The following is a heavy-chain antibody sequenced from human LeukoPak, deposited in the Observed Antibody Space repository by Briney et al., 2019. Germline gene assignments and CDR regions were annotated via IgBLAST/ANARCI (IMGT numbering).Heavy chain of an antibody. CDR3: ARDRSGYSYGEPLDH. CDR2: INPNSGGT. CDR1: GYTFTGYY. Sequence: ASVKVSCKASGYTFTGYYMHWVRQAPGQGLEWMGWINPNSGGTNYAQKFQGRVTMTRDTSISTAYMELSRLRSDDTAVYYCARDRSGYSYGEPLDHWGQGTLVIVSS. D-gene: IGHD5-18*01. J-gene: IGHJ4*02. V-gene: IGHV1-2*02.